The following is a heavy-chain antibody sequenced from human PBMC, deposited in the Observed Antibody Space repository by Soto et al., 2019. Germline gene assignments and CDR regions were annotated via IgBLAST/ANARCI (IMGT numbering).Heavy chain of an antibody. CDR1: DGALSGYQ. CDR2: IKHSGTT. Sequence: QVQLQQWGAGLLKPSETLSLTCAVYDGALSGYQWSWIRQPPGKGLEWIGEIKHSGTTSYNPSLKSRLTISVDTSKNQFSLKLSSVTAADTAVYYCARGKWLNNYWGQGTLVTVSS. CDR3: ARGKWLNNY. J-gene: IGHJ4*02. V-gene: IGHV4-34*01. D-gene: IGHD6-19*01.